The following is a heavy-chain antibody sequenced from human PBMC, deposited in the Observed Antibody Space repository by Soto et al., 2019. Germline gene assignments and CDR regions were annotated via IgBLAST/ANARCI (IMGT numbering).Heavy chain of an antibody. Sequence: EVQLVESGGGLVQPGGSLRLSCAASGFTVSSTYVSWVHQAPGKGLEWVSVIYSGGTTYYADSVKGRFTISRDNSKNTLYLQMDSLRAEDTAVYYCARENLDVWGQGTTVTVSS. CDR1: GFTVSSTY. D-gene: IGHD1-7*01. V-gene: IGHV3-66*01. CDR2: IYSGGTT. CDR3: ARENLDV. J-gene: IGHJ6*02.